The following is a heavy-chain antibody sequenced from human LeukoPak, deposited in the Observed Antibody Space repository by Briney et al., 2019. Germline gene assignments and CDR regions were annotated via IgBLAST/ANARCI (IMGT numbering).Heavy chain of an antibody. CDR3: AREGGNGDYFYYSDV. Sequence: GGSLTLSCAASGFTFRRYSMSWVRQAPGKGLEWVSTINWSSDYIYYAASVEGRFTISRDNAKNSMCLEMNSLRAEDTAVYFCAREGGNGDYFYYSDVWGKGNTVTVSS. CDR1: GFTFRRYS. CDR2: INWSSDYI. J-gene: IGHJ6*03. V-gene: IGHV3-21*01. D-gene: IGHD4-23*01.